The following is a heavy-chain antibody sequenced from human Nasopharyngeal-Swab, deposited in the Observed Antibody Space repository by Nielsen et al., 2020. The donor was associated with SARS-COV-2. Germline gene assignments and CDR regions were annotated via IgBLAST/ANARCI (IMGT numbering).Heavy chain of an antibody. CDR2: ISWNSGSI. CDR1: GFTFDDYA. V-gene: IGHV3-9*01. CDR3: ANYDSSGYLIDY. J-gene: IGHJ4*02. D-gene: IGHD3-22*01. Sequence: GGSLRLSCAASGFTFDDYAMHWVRQAPGKGLEWVSGISWNSGSIGYADSVKGRFTISRDNAKNSLYLQMNSLRAEDTAVYYCANYDSSGYLIDYWGQGTLVTVSS.